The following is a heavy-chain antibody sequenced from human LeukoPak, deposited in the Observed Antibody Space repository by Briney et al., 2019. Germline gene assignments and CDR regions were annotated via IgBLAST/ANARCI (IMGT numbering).Heavy chain of an antibody. CDR1: GFTFSSYA. CDR3: AKVDILTGAPSVYWYYGMDV. Sequence: GGSLRLSCAASGFTFSSYAMHWVRQAPGKGLEWVAVISYDGSNKYYADSVKGRFTISRDNSKNTLYLQMNSLRAEDTAVYYCAKVDILTGAPSVYWYYGMDVWGKGTTVTVSS. J-gene: IGHJ6*04. D-gene: IGHD3-9*01. V-gene: IGHV3-30*04. CDR2: ISYDGSNK.